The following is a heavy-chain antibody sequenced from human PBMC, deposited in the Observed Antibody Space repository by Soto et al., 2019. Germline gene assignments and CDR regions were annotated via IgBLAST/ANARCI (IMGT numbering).Heavy chain of an antibody. Sequence: PGEYLQISCRASGYSFSTYWIAWVRQMPGKGLEWLGIIYPSDSDTRYSPSFQGQVTISADKYISTAYLQWSSLKASATAMYYGGRVLVYGSDGVCHISASRGQGSLVTVSS. CDR2: IYPSDSDT. J-gene: IGHJ5*01. CDR3: GRVLVYGSDGVCHISAS. V-gene: IGHV5-51*01. CDR1: GYSFSTYW. D-gene: IGHD2-15*01.